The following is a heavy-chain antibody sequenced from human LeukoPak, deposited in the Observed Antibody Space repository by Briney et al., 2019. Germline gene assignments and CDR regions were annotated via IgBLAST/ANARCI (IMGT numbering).Heavy chain of an antibody. V-gene: IGHV4-61*02. CDR3: ARVPGDSSGYFDY. D-gene: IGHD3-22*01. Sequence: SETLSLTCTVSGGSISSGSYYWSWIRQPAGKGLEWIGRIYTSGSTNYNPSLKSRVTISVDTSKNQFSLKLSSVTAADTAVYYCARVPGDSSGYFDYWGQGTLVTVSS. CDR2: IYTSGST. J-gene: IGHJ4*02. CDR1: GGSISSGSYY.